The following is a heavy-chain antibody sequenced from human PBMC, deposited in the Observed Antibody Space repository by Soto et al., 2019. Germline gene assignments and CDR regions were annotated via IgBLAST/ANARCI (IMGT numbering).Heavy chain of an antibody. CDR1: GGSISSGDYY. CDR2: IYYSGST. V-gene: IGHV4-30-4*01. J-gene: IGHJ4*02. CDR3: ARGGGFYSSSWEYYFDY. Sequence: SETLSLTCTVSGGSISSGDYYWSWIRQPPGKGLEWIGYIYYSGSTYYNPSLKSRVTISVDTSKNQFSLKLSSVTAADTAVYYWARGGGFYSSSWEYYFDYWGQGTLVTVSS. D-gene: IGHD6-6*01.